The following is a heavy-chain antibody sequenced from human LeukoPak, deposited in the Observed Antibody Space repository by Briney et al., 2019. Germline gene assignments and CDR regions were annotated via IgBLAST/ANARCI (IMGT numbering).Heavy chain of an antibody. CDR2: IYYRGNT. D-gene: IGHD3-9*01. Sequence: SETLSLTCSVSGGSFNSNDHYWSWIRQSPGRGLEWIVSIYYRGNTYYSPSLESRVSMSMNVPRNQFSLQMNSVTAADPAVYYRASQEPFYDVLTGFFGGTFDIWGQGTMVTVSS. V-gene: IGHV4-30-4*01. CDR3: ASQEPFYDVLTGFFGGTFDI. CDR1: GGSFNSNDHY. J-gene: IGHJ3*02.